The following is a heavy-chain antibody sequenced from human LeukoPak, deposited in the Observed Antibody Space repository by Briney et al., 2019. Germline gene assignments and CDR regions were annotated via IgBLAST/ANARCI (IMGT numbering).Heavy chain of an antibody. Sequence: PGESLKISCKGSGYRFTTYWIAWVRQMPGKGLEWMGIIYPGDSDTRYRPSFQGQVTISADKSVSTAYLQWSSLKASDTAMYYCARVSSGRWYLDYWGQGTLVAVSS. CDR2: IYPGDSDT. CDR1: GYRFTTYW. J-gene: IGHJ4*02. V-gene: IGHV5-51*01. CDR3: ARVSSGRWYLDY. D-gene: IGHD3-10*02.